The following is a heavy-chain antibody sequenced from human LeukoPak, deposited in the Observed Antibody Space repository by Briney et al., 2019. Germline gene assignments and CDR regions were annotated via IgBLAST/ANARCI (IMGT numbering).Heavy chain of an antibody. CDR2: IYSDGTT. Sequence: GGSLRLSCAASGFNVSSSYMSWVRQAPGQGLEWVSLIYSDGTTYYADSVKARFTISRDNSKNTLYLQMNSLRAEDTAVYYCARDPGAAAGIRGAFDIWGQGTMVTVSS. CDR3: ARDPGAAAGIRGAFDI. D-gene: IGHD6-13*01. CDR1: GFNVSSSY. V-gene: IGHV3-66*01. J-gene: IGHJ3*02.